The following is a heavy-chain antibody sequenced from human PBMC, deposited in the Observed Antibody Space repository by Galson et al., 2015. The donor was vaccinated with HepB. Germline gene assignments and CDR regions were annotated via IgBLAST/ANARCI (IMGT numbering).Heavy chain of an antibody. CDR2: INAGNGNT. J-gene: IGHJ6*02. CDR3: ARALRSMVRGLSYPLWSWYGVDV. Sequence: SVKVSCKASGCTFTSYAIHWVRQAPGQRLEWMGWINAGNGNTKYSQKFQGRVTITSDTSASTAYMELNSLRSEDTAVYYCARALRSMVRGLSYPLWSWYGVDVWGQGATVTVSS. CDR1: GCTFTSYA. D-gene: IGHD3-10*01. V-gene: IGHV1-3*01.